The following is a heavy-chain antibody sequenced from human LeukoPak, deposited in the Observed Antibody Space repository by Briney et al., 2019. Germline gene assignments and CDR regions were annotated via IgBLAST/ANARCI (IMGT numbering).Heavy chain of an antibody. Sequence: PSETLSLTCAVYGGSFSGYYWSWIRQPPGKGLEWIGEINHSGSTNYNPSLKSRVTISVDTSKNQFSLKLSSVTAADTAVYYCARPVYSSTYYFDHWGQGTLVTVSS. CDR3: ARPVYSSTYYFDH. J-gene: IGHJ4*02. CDR2: INHSGST. V-gene: IGHV4-34*01. D-gene: IGHD6-6*01. CDR1: GGSFSGYY.